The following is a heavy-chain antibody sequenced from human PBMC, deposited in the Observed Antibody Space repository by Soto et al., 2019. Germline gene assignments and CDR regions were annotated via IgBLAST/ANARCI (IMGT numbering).Heavy chain of an antibody. Sequence: QVQLVQSGADVKKPGSSVKVSCQASGVTFSSETLGWVRQAPGQGLEWVGGFIPPFGTASYAQKFQGRVTITADESTSTVYMELSSLRSDDTAVYFCATELGENPASPLDAWGQGTLVTVSS. D-gene: IGHD3-10*01. CDR2: FIPPFGTA. CDR3: ATELGENPASPLDA. V-gene: IGHV1-69*01. CDR1: GVTFSSET. J-gene: IGHJ5*02.